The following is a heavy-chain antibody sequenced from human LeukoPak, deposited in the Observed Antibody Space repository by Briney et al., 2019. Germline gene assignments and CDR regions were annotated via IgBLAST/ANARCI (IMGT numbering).Heavy chain of an antibody. CDR1: GYTFTGCY. D-gene: IGHD1-26*01. Sequence: GASVKVSCKASGYTFTGCYMHWVRQAPGQGLEWMGWINPNSGGTNYAQKFQGRVTMTRDTSISTAYMELSRLRSDDTAVYYCARFGSMGATTAFDIWGQGTMVTVSS. CDR2: INPNSGGT. J-gene: IGHJ3*02. V-gene: IGHV1-2*02. CDR3: ARFGSMGATTAFDI.